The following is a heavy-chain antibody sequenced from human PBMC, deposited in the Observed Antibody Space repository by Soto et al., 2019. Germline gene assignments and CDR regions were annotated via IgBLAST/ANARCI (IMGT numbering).Heavy chain of an antibody. CDR1: GGSISSYY. J-gene: IGHJ6*03. CDR2: IYYSGST. D-gene: IGHD2-2*01. V-gene: IGHV4-59*01. CDR3: ARDDTDCGSASCHTYYYYSYYMDV. Sequence: PSETLSLTCTVSGGSISSYYWSWIRQPPGKGLEWIGYIYYSGSTNYNPSIKSRVTISVDTSKNQFSLKLSSVTAADTVLYYFARDDTDCGSASCHTYYYYSYYMDVWGSGTTVTVSS.